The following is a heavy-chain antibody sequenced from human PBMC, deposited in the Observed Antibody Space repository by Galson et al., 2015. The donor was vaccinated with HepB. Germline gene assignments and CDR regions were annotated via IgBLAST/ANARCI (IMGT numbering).Heavy chain of an antibody. D-gene: IGHD6-13*01. CDR1: GFAFSSYS. CDR3: ARDPLIGLAAAGSPYFDY. Sequence: SLRLSCAASGFAFSSYSMNWVRQAPGKGLEWVSYISSSSSTIYYADSVKGRFTISRDNAKNSLYLQMNSLRDEDTAVYYCARDPLIGLAAAGSPYFDYWGQGTLVTVSS. V-gene: IGHV3-48*02. CDR2: ISSSSSTI. J-gene: IGHJ4*02.